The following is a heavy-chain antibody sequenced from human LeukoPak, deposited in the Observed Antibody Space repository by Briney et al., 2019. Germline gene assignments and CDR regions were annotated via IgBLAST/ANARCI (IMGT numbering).Heavy chain of an antibody. CDR1: GFTFSSYG. J-gene: IGHJ4*02. V-gene: IGHV3-30*18. CDR2: ISYDGSNK. D-gene: IGHD4-17*01. Sequence: SGGSLRLSCAASGFTFSSYGMHWVRQAPGKGLEWVAVISYDGSNKYYTDSVKGRFTISRDNSKNTLYLQMNSPRAEDTAVYYCAKELTTVTHFDYWGQGTLVTVSS. CDR3: AKELTTVTHFDY.